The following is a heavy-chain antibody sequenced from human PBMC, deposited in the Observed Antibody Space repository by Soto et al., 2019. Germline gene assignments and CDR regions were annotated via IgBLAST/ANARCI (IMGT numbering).Heavy chain of an antibody. CDR2: ISVTGGST. CDR1: GFTFSSYA. D-gene: IGHD3-22*01. CDR3: AKDLVHDNSGYPEYFHH. J-gene: IGHJ1*01. V-gene: IGHV3-23*01. Sequence: ELQLLESGGDLVQPGGSLRLSCAASGFTFSSYAMTWVRQAPGKGLEWVSAISVTGGSTCYADSVKGRFTISRDNSKNTLYLQMNSLRAEDTALYYCAKDLVHDNSGYPEYFHHWGQGTLVTVTS.